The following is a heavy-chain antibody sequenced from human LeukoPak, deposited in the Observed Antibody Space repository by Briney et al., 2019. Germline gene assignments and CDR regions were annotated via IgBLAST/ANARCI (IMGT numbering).Heavy chain of an antibody. CDR1: GFTFSSYA. J-gene: IGHJ3*02. CDR3: AREQYGSDDALDI. Sequence: GGSLRLSCAGSGFTFSSYAMTWVRQAPGKGLEWVSSISGSGAGTYYADSVKGRFTISRDNSKNTLYLQMNSLRAEDTAVYYCAREQYGSDDALDIWGQGTLVTVSS. V-gene: IGHV3-23*01. CDR2: ISGSGAGT. D-gene: IGHD3-10*01.